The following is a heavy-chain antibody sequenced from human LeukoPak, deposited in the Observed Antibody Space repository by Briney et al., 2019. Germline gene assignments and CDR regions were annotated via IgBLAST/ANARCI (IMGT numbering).Heavy chain of an antibody. J-gene: IGHJ4*02. Sequence: GSLRLSRVASGSGFFFNNYAKHWVRQAPGKGLQWITGITEDGTKKDYADSVKGRFTISRDNSKNTVYLQMNSLRAEDTAVYYCAKEGTYYFASGSFQGYYFDSWGQGTLVTVSS. CDR2: ITEDGTKK. CDR1: SGSGFFFNNYA. D-gene: IGHD3-10*01. CDR3: AKEGTYYFASGSFQGYYFDS. V-gene: IGHV3-30-3*02.